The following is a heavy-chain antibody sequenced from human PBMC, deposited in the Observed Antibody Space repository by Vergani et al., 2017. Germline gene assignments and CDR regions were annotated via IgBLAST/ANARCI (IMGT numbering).Heavy chain of an antibody. V-gene: IGHV4-61*10. Sequence: QVQLQESGPGLVKPSETLSLTCTVSGGSVSRGSYYWSWIRQPAGKGLEWIGYIYYSRITNYNPALKSRVTISVDTCKDQFSLKLRSVTAADTAVYYCARDMAFWSGRYAVDIWGQGAMVTVAS. CDR1: GGSVSRGSYY. D-gene: IGHD3-3*01. CDR2: IYYSRIT. CDR3: ARDMAFWSGRYAVDI. J-gene: IGHJ3*02.